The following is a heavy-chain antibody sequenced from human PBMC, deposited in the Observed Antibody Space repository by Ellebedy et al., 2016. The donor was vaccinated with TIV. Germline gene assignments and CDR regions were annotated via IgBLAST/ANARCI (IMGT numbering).Heavy chain of an antibody. D-gene: IGHD4-17*01. V-gene: IGHV1-3*01. CDR2: INAGNGNT. J-gene: IGHJ6*02. CDR3: ARVPTYGYYYYGMDV. Sequence: ASVKVSXKASGYTFTSYGISWVLQAPGQRLEWMGWINAGNGNTKYSQKFQGRVTITRDTSASTAYMELSSLRSDDTAVYYCARVPTYGYYYYGMDVWGQGTTVTVSS. CDR1: GYTFTSYG.